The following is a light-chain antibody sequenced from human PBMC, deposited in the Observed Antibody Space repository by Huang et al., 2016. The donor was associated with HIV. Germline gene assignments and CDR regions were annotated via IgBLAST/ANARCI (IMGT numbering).Light chain of an antibody. V-gene: IGKV2-30*01. J-gene: IGKJ3*01. CDR1: QSLVDTDGNTY. CDR2: KVS. Sequence: DVVMTKSPFSLPVTRGQPASISCRSDQSLVDTDGNTYLNWFHQSPGKSPRRLIYKVSNRDAGIPDRCSGSGSGTNFTLKISRVEAEDVGIYYCMQGSHWPPTFGPGTKVDIK. CDR3: MQGSHWPPT.